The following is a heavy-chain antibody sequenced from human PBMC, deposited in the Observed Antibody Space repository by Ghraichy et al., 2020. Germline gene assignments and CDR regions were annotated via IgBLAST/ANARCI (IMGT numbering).Heavy chain of an antibody. V-gene: IGHV3-30*18. J-gene: IGHJ6*02. CDR2: TSYDGRNK. CDR1: GFTFSRYG. Sequence: GESLNISCAASGFTFSRYGMHWVRQAPGKGLEWVAVTSYDGRNKNYADSVKGRFTISRDNSKNTLYLQMNSLRAEDTAVYYCAKERDSSGYYSFRGDYYGMDGWGQGTTVTVSS. D-gene: IGHD3-22*01. CDR3: AKERDSSGYYSFRGDYYGMDG.